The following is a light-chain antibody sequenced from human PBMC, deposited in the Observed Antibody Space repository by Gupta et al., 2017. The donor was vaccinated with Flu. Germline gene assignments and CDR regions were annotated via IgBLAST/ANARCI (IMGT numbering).Light chain of an antibody. CDR2: GAS. CDR3: QQHNSWPET. J-gene: IGKJ1*01. Sequence: EIVMTQSPGTLSVSPGERVALSCRASQSVGSNLAWYQQKPGQAPRLLVYGASNRATGTPARFSGSGSGSDFTLSISSLQSEDFAVYYCQQHNSWPETCGQGTKVEIK. CDR1: QSVGSN. V-gene: IGKV3-15*01.